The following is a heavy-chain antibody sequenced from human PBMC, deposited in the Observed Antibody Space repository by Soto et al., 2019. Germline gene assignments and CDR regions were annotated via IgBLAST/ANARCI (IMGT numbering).Heavy chain of an antibody. Sequence: XGSLIISCASSGITCSDALMSLVLQAPGKGLDWVGRIKSKSDGGTTEYAAPVRGRFTISRDDSKNTLYLQMNSLKTEDTAVYYCTTDLWRIAVVVGSTGYFNPWGQGTPVTVSS. V-gene: IGHV3-15*01. CDR3: TTDLWRIAVVVGSTGYFNP. J-gene: IGHJ5*02. D-gene: IGHD2-15*01. CDR1: GITCSDAL. CDR2: IKSKSDGGTT.